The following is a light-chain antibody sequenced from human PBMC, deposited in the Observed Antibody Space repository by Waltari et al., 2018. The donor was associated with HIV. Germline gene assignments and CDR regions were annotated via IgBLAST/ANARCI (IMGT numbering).Light chain of an antibody. CDR3: QTWGTGIVV. Sequence: QLVLTQSPSASASLRASVKLTCTLSSGHTTYAIAWHQQQPEKGPRFLMKVNSDGSHTRGDGIPDRFSGSSSGAQRYPTISSRQSADEADYYCQTWGTGIVVFGGGTKLTVL. V-gene: IGLV4-69*01. J-gene: IGLJ2*01. CDR1: SGHTTYA. CDR2: VNSDGSH.